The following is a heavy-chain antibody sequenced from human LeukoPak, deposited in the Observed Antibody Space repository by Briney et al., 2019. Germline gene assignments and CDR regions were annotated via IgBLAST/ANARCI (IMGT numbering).Heavy chain of an antibody. CDR3: ADPPNADY. V-gene: IGHV3-23*01. D-gene: IGHD4/OR15-4a*01. J-gene: IGHJ4*02. CDR2: IGGSDGRT. CDR1: GFTFSKHW. Sequence: GGSLRLSCAASGFTFSKHWMSWVRQAPGKGLEWVSSIGGSDGRTYYAKSVKGRFTISRDNSKNTLYLQMNSLRVEDTAVYFCADPPNADYWGQGTLVTVSS.